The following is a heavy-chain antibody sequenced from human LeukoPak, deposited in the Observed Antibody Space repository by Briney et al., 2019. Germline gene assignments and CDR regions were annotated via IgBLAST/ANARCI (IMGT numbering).Heavy chain of an antibody. CDR2: IYTSGST. V-gene: IGHV4-4*07. CDR3: ARIRPTSAATFDY. Sequence: SETLSLTCTVSGGSISGYYWNWIRQPAGKGLEWIGLIYTSGSTDYNPSLKSRVTMSVDTSKNQFSLKLSSVTAADTAVYYCARIRPTSAATFDYWGQGTLVTVSS. CDR1: GGSISGYY. J-gene: IGHJ4*02. D-gene: IGHD4-11*01.